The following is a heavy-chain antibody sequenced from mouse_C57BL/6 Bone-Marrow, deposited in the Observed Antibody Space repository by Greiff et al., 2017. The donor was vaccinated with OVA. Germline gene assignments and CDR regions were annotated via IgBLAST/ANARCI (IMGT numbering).Heavy chain of an antibody. J-gene: IGHJ4*01. V-gene: IGHV1-61*01. D-gene: IGHD1-1*01. CDR3: ARGGYGTNAMDY. Sequence: QVQLQQPGAELVRPGSSVKLSCKASVYTFTSYWMDWVKQRPGQGLEWIGNIYPSDSETHYNQKFKDKATLTVDKSSSTAYMQLSSLTSEDSAVYYCARGGYGTNAMDYWGQGTSVTVSS. CDR1: VYTFTSYW. CDR2: IYPSDSET.